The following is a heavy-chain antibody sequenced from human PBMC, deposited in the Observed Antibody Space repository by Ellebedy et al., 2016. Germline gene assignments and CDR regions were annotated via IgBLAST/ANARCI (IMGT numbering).Heavy chain of an antibody. CDR1: LFPFSSYW. Sequence: GGSLRLSXAASLFPFSSYWMHWVRQAPGKGLVWVSRINSDGSSTSYADSVKGRFTISRDNAKNTLYLQMNSLRAEDTAVYYCARTAVTMVRGVIVYYYYYYGMDVWGQGTTVTVSS. CDR2: INSDGSST. CDR3: ARTAVTMVRGVIVYYYYYYGMDV. J-gene: IGHJ6*02. D-gene: IGHD3-10*01. V-gene: IGHV3-74*01.